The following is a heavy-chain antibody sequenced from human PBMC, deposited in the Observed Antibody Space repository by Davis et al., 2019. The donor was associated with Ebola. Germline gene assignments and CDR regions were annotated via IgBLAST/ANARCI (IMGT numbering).Heavy chain of an antibody. V-gene: IGHV5-51*01. CDR2: IYPGDSDT. CDR3: VRQAVAGTYYYYGMDV. CDR1: GYTFTNYW. D-gene: IGHD6-19*01. J-gene: IGHJ6*02. Sequence: GESLKISCKGSGYTFTNYWIAWVRQMPGKGLEWMGIIYPGDSDTRYSPSFQGQVTISADKSISTAYLQWSSLKASDTAMYYCVRQAVAGTYYYYGMDVWGQGTTVTVSS.